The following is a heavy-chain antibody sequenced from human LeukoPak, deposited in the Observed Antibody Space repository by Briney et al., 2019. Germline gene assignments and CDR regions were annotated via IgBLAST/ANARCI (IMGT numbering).Heavy chain of an antibody. CDR3: ARGARTPSGYGSRTAGRANWFDP. V-gene: IGHV4-61*01. Sequence: SETLSLTCTVSGGSVSSGSYYWSWIRQPPGKGLDWIGEINHSGSTNHNPSLKSRVTISVDTSKNQFSLKLSSVTAADTAVYYCARGARTPSGYGSRTAGRANWFDPWGQGTLVTVSS. CDR2: INHSGST. D-gene: IGHD5-12*01. J-gene: IGHJ5*02. CDR1: GGSVSSGSYY.